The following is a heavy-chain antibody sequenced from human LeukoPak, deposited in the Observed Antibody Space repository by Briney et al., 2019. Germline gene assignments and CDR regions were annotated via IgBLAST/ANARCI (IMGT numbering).Heavy chain of an antibody. CDR2: IRQDGSEK. CDR1: GFTFSSYW. J-gene: IGHJ4*02. CDR3: ARDPGYCSRTRRQGVVDY. V-gene: IGHV3-7*03. Sequence: GGSLRLSCAASGFTFSSYWMTWVRQAPGKGLEWVANIRQDGSEKYYVDSVKGRFTISRDNAKNSLYLQMNSLRAEDTAVYYCARDPGYCSRTRRQGVVDYWGQGTLVTVSS. D-gene: IGHD2-2*01.